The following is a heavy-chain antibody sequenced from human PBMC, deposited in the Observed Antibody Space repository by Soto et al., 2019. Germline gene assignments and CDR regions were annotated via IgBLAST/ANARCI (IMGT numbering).Heavy chain of an antibody. J-gene: IGHJ5*02. CDR3: AREVVAATRWDNWFDP. Sequence: SETLSLTCTVSGGSISSYYWSWIRQPPGKGLEWIGYIYYSGSTNYNPSLKSRVTISVDTSKNQFSLKLSSVTAADTALYYCAREVVAATRWDNWFDPWGQGTLVTVSS. D-gene: IGHD2-15*01. CDR2: IYYSGST. CDR1: GGSISSYY. V-gene: IGHV4-59*01.